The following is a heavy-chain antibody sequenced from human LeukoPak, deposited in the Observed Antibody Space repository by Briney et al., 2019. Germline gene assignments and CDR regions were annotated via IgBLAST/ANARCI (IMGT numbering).Heavy chain of an antibody. CDR1: GFTLSSYW. CDR2: ISSDGSST. Sequence: PGGSLRLSCAASGFTLSSYWMHWVRQAPGKGLVWVSRISSDGSSTSYADSVKGRFTISRDNAKNTLYLQINSLSAEDTAVYYCARARLGYGDTVDSWGQGTLVTVSS. D-gene: IGHD4-17*01. V-gene: IGHV3-74*01. J-gene: IGHJ4*02. CDR3: ARARLGYGDTVDS.